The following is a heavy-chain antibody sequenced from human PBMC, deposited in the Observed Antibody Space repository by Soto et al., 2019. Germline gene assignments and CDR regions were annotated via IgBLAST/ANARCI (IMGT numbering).Heavy chain of an antibody. CDR1: GGSIGSGGYA. CDR2: IYHSGST. D-gene: IGHD3-10*01. CDR3: ARGVLLWFGESFNWFDP. V-gene: IGHV4-30-2*01. Sequence: SETLSLTCAVSGGSIGSGGYAWSWIRQPPGKGLEWIGYIYHSGSTYYNPSLKSRVTISVDRSKNQFSLKLSSVTAADTAVYYCARGVLLWFGESFNWFDPWGQGTLVTVSS. J-gene: IGHJ5*02.